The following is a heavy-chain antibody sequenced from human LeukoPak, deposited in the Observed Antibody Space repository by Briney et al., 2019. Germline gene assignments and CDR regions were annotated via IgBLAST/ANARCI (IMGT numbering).Heavy chain of an antibody. D-gene: IGHD2-21*01. V-gene: IGHV3-21*01. CDR1: GFTFSSYS. CDR3: ARDLRAFCGGECAFHY. CDR2: ISSGSTYI. Sequence: AGGSLRLSCTASGFTFSSYSMNWVRQARGRGLEWVSSISSGSTYIYYADSLNGLFTVSRDNAQNSLYLQMNSLRAEDTAVYYCARDLRAFCGGECAFHYWGQGTLVTVSA. J-gene: IGHJ4*02.